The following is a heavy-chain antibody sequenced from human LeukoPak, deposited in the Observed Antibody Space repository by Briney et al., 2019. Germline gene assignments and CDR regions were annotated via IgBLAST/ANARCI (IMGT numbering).Heavy chain of an antibody. CDR3: ARDPHYYGSGWSYFDY. Sequence: ASVKVSRKASGYTFTSYAMHWVRQAPGQRLEWMGWINAGNGNTKYSQKFQGRVTITRDTSASTAYMELSSLRSEDTAVYYCARDPHYYGSGWSYFDYWGQGTLVTVSS. J-gene: IGHJ4*02. CDR2: INAGNGNT. V-gene: IGHV1-3*01. D-gene: IGHD3-10*01. CDR1: GYTFTSYA.